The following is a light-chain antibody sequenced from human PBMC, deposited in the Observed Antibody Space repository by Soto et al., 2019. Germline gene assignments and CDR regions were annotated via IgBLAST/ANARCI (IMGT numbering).Light chain of an antibody. Sequence: DILMTQSPSSLSASVGDRVTITCRASQSISSYLNWYQQKPGKAPKLLIYAASSLQSGVPSRFSGSGSGTDFTLTISSLQPEDFATYYCQQSYSTLPCTFGQGTKLEIK. J-gene: IGKJ2*02. CDR1: QSISSY. CDR2: AAS. CDR3: QQSYSTLPCT. V-gene: IGKV1-39*01.